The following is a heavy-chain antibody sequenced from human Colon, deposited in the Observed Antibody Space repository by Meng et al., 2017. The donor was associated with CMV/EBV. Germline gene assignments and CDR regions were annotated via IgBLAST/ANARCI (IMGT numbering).Heavy chain of an antibody. CDR3: ARRKLLPPWTYYGMDV. Sequence: GESLKISCAASGFTFSSYAMHWVRQAPGKGLEWVAFISYDGSKKKYADSVTGRFTISRDTPKDTLYLEVNSLKTDDTAVYYCARRKLLPPWTYYGMDVWGQGTTVTVSS. CDR2: ISYDGSKK. CDR1: GFTFSSYA. V-gene: IGHV3-30*04. D-gene: IGHD2-15*01. J-gene: IGHJ6*02.